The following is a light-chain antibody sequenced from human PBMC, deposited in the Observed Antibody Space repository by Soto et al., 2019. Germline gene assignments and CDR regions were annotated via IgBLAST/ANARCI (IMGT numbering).Light chain of an antibody. J-gene: IGLJ3*02. V-gene: IGLV2-14*01. CDR3: SSSTNSDTWV. Sequence: QSALTQPASVSGSPGQSITISCTGSSSDIGGYHYVSWYQQYPGKAPKLIIDEVTNRPSGISNRFSASKSGNTASLTISGLQAEDENDYYCSSSTNSDTWVFGGGTKLTAL. CDR1: SSDIGGYHY. CDR2: EVT.